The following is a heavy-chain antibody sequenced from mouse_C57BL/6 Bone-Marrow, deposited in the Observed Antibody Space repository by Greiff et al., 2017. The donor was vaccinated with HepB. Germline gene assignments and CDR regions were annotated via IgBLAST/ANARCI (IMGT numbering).Heavy chain of an antibody. CDR2: IDPSDSYT. CDR1: GYTFTSYW. J-gene: IGHJ1*03. V-gene: IGHV1-50*01. Sequence: QVQLQHPGAELVKPGASVKLSCKASGYTFTSYWMQWVKQRPGQGLEWIGEIDPSDSYTNYNQKFKGKATLTVDTSSSTAYMQLSSLTSEDSAVYYCATYYYGSSSWYFDVWGTGTTVTVSS. D-gene: IGHD1-1*01. CDR3: ATYYYGSSSWYFDV.